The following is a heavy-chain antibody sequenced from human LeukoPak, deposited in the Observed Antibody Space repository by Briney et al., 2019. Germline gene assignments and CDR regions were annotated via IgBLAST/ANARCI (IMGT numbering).Heavy chain of an antibody. CDR2: INPSGGST. J-gene: IGHJ4*02. V-gene: IGHV1-46*01. Sequence: ASVKVSCKASGYIFTSYFMHWVRQAPGQGLEWMGVINPSGGSTNYAQKFQGRVTMTRDMSTSTVYMELSSLRSEDTAVYYCAREIGPRQLHLWASAFDYWGQGTLVTVSS. D-gene: IGHD5-24*01. CDR1: GYIFTSYF. CDR3: AREIGPRQLHLWASAFDY.